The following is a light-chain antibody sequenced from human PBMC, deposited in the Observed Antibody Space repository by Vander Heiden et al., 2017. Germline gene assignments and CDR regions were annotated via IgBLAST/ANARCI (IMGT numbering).Light chain of an antibody. V-gene: IGKV1-5*01. CDR2: DAS. J-gene: IGKJ2*01. CDR3: QQYNGYFKT. Sequence: IQVTHSPSTLSASVGDTVTITCRASENIVRWLAWYQQKPGKAPKLLIYDASSLERGVPSRFSGSGFGTEFTLTISSLEPDDFATYYCQQYNGYFKTFGQGTKLEIK. CDR1: ENIVRW.